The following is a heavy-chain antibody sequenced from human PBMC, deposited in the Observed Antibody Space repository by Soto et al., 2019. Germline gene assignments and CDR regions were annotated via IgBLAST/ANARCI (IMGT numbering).Heavy chain of an antibody. V-gene: IGHV3-23*01. Sequence: PGGSLRLSCAASGFTFSSYAMSWVRQAPGKGLEWVSAISGSGGSTYYADSVKGRFTISRDNSKNTLYLQMNSLRAEDTAVYYCAKDTQPHKVQWLYVYWGQGTLVTVSS. CDR2: ISGSGGST. CDR3: AKDTQPHKVQWLYVY. D-gene: IGHD6-19*01. J-gene: IGHJ4*02. CDR1: GFTFSSYA.